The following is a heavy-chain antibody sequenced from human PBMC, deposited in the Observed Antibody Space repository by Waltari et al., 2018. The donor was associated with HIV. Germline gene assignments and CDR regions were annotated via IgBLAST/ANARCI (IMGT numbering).Heavy chain of an antibody. D-gene: IGHD2-21*01. CDR2: IYYSGST. CDR3: ARLGGDFAFDY. J-gene: IGHJ4*02. Sequence: QLQLQESGPGLVKPSETLSLTCTVPGGPISSRSYYWDGIRQPPGKGLGWIGSIYYSGSTYYNPSLKSRVTISVDTSKNQFSLKLSSVTAADTAVYYCARLGGDFAFDYWGQGTLVTVSS. V-gene: IGHV4-39*01. CDR1: GGPISSRSYY.